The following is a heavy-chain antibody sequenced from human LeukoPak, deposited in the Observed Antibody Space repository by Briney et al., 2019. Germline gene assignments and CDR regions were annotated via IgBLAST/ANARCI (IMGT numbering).Heavy chain of an antibody. CDR2: ISGSGGST. J-gene: IGHJ4*02. D-gene: IGHD6-19*01. Sequence: GGSLRLSGAASGFIFSSYALTWVRQGPGKGLEWVSTISGSGGSTYYADSVKGRFTISRDNSKNTLYLQMYSLRAEDTAVYYCAKARSGWCPFDYWGQGTLVTVSS. CDR1: GFIFSSYA. V-gene: IGHV3-23*01. CDR3: AKARSGWCPFDY.